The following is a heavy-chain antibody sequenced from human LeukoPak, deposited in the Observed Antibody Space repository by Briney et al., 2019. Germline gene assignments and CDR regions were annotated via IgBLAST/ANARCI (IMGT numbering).Heavy chain of an antibody. D-gene: IGHD2-15*01. Sequence: PGGSLRLSCAASGFTFSSYSMNWVRQAPGKGLEWVATIWYDGNIKYYADSVKGRFTISRDNSKNTLYLQMNSLRAEDTAVYYCAGDYSKRDGPDNWFDPWGQGPLVSVSS. CDR2: IWYDGNIK. J-gene: IGHJ5*02. CDR1: GFTFSSYS. CDR3: AGDYSKRDGPDNWFDP. V-gene: IGHV3-33*08.